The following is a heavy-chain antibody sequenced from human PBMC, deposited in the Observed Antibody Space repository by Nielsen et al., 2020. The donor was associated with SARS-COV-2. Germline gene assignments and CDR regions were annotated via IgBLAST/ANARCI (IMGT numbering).Heavy chain of an antibody. V-gene: IGHV3-20*01. CDR1: GFTFSSYS. J-gene: IGHJ5*02. Sequence: GESLKISCAASGFTFSSYSMNWVRQAPGKGLEWVSGINWNGGSTGYADSVKGRFTISRDNAKNSLYLQMNSLRAEDTALYHCARDPHCIAAAGTGWFDPWGQGTLVTVSS. D-gene: IGHD6-13*01. CDR2: INWNGGST. CDR3: ARDPHCIAAAGTGWFDP.